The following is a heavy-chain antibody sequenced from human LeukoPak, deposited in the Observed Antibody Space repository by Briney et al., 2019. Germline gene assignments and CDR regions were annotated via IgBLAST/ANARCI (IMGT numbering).Heavy chain of an antibody. CDR3: ARLVVATMIDY. CDR2: IYPGDSDT. Sequence: GESLKISCKGSGYSFTGYWVGWVRQMPGKGLEWMGIIYPGDSDTRYSPSFLGQVTIPADKSISTACLQWSSLKASDTAMYYCARLVVATMIDYWGQGSLVTVSS. D-gene: IGHD5-12*01. J-gene: IGHJ4*02. CDR1: GYSFTGYW. V-gene: IGHV5-51*01.